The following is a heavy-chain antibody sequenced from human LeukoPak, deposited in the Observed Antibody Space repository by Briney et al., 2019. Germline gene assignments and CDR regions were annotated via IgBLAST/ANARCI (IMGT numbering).Heavy chain of an antibody. J-gene: IGHJ4*02. CDR2: IIDSGNSI. CDR1: GFTFSSCA. V-gene: IGHV3-23*01. CDR3: ARAIAYCGGDCYLFDY. Sequence: GGSLRLSCAASGFTFSSCAMSWVRQAPGKGLEWVSTIIDSGNSIYYADSAEGRFTISRDNSKNTLYLQMNSLRAGDTAVYYCARAIAYCGGDCYLFDYWGQGTLVTVSS. D-gene: IGHD2-21*02.